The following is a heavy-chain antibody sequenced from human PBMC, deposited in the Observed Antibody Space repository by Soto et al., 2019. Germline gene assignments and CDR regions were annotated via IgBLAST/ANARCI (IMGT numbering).Heavy chain of an antibody. CDR1: GGSISGSY. V-gene: IGHV4-59*01. D-gene: IGHD6-19*01. CDR2: VYYTGST. Sequence: SETLSLTCSVSGGSISGSYRSWIRQSPGKGLEWLGYVYYTGSTNYSPSLRSRVSISVDTSKNEFSLRLSSVTAADTAVYFCAGSAAVPGAHIDYWGQGTQVAVSS. J-gene: IGHJ4*02. CDR3: AGSAAVPGAHIDY.